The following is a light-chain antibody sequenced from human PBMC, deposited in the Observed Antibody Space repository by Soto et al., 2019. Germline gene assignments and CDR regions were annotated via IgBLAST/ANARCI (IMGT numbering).Light chain of an antibody. J-gene: IGKJ5*01. CDR2: DTS. V-gene: IGKV3-15*01. CDR3: QQYSNRPPIT. CDR1: QSVSIH. Sequence: ETVMTQSPGTLSVSLGERATLSCRASQSVSIHLAWYQQKPGQAPRLLIYDTSTRATGIPARFSGSGSGTEFTLTISSLQSEDFAVYYCQQYSNRPPITFGQGTRLEI.